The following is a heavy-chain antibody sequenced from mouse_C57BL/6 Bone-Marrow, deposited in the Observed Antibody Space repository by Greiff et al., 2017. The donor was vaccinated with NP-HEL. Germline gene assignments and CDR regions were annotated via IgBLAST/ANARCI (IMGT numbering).Heavy chain of an antibody. CDR3: ATTTVVEVDFDV. J-gene: IGHJ1*03. V-gene: IGHV1-81*01. D-gene: IGHD1-1*01. Sequence: VQLQQSGAELARPGASVKLSCKASGYTFTSYGISWVKQRTGQGLEWIGEIYPRSGNTYYNEKFKGKATLTADKSSSTAYMELSSLTSEDSAVYFCATTTVVEVDFDVWGTGTTVTVSS. CDR2: IYPRSGNT. CDR1: GYTFTSYG.